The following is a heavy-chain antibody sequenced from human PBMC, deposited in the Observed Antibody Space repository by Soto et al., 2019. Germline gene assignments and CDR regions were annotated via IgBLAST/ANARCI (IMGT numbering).Heavy chain of an antibody. V-gene: IGHV4-61*01. CDR2: TYYSGST. CDR3: ARSKDPFDY. CDR1: GGSVSSGSYY. J-gene: IGHJ4*02. Sequence: PSETLSLTCTVSGGSVSSGSYYWSWIRQPPGKGLEWIGYTYYSGSTNYNPSLKSRVTISVDTSKNQFSLKLSSVTAADTAVYYCARSKDPFDYWGQGTLVTVSS. D-gene: IGHD2-15*01.